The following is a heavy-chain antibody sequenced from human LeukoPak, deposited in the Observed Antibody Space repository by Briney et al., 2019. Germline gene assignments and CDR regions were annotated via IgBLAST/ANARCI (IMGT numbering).Heavy chain of an antibody. V-gene: IGHV4-59*08. CDR1: GASVSSSY. CDR2: IHNSGST. J-gene: IGHJ5*02. Sequence: SETLSLTCTVSGASVSSSYWDWMRQPPGKGLEWIGYIHNSGSTSYNPSLKSRLTIAIDRARNQFSLKLTSVSAADTAVYYCGRHGYSESDLGLPWGQGTLVTVSS. D-gene: IGHD5-12*01. CDR3: GRHGYSESDLGLP.